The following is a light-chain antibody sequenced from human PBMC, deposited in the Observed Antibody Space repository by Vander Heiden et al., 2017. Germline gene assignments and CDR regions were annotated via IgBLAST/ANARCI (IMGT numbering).Light chain of an antibody. V-gene: IGKV3-15*01. J-gene: IGKJ2*01. CDR3: QHYDNWPPL. CDR1: QSVNSN. CDR2: EAS. Sequence: EIVMTQSPATLSVSPGERATLSCRASQSVNSNLAWYKQKPGQAPGLLFYEASTRATGVPARFSASGSGTEFTLTISSLQSEDFAIYYRQHYDNWPPLFGQGTKLEIK.